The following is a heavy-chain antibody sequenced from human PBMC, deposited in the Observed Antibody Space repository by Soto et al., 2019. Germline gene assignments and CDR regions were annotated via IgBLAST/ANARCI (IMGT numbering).Heavy chain of an antibody. CDR2: INHSGST. J-gene: IGHJ5*02. CDR3: ARFLTMVRGVITMFDP. CDR1: GGSFSGYY. V-gene: IGHV4-34*01. Sequence: SETLSLTCAVYGGSFSGYYWSWIRQPPGKGLEWIGEINHSGSTNYNPSLKSRVTISVDTSKNQFSLKLSSVTAADTAVYYCARFLTMVRGVITMFDPWGQGTLVTVSS. D-gene: IGHD3-10*01.